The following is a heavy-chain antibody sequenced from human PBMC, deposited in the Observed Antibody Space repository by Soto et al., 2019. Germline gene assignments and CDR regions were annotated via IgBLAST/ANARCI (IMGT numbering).Heavy chain of an antibody. CDR3: ARVPLP. J-gene: IGHJ5*02. CDR2: IYHCGRT. CDR1: GGSISSGGYS. V-gene: IGHV4-30-2*01. Sequence: QLQLQESGSGLVKPSQTLSLTCAVSGGSISSGGYSWSWIRQPPGKGLEWIGYIYHCGRTYYNPSLESGVTIAVDISYNQYSLKLSSVTAADTALYYCARVPLPWGQGTLVTVFS.